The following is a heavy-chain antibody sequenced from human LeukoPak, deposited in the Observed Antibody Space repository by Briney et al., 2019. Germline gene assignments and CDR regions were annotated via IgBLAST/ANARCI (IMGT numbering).Heavy chain of an antibody. CDR3: PTIRGYSSSWPFDY. CDR2: IKSKTDGGTT. Sequence: GGSLRLSCAASGFTFSNAWMSWVRQAPGKGLEWIGRIKSKTDGGTTDYAAPVKRRLTISRDDSKNTLYLQMNSLKPDDTAVYYCPTIRGYSSSWPFDYWGQGILVTVSS. CDR1: GFTFSNAW. D-gene: IGHD6-13*01. V-gene: IGHV3-15*01. J-gene: IGHJ4*02.